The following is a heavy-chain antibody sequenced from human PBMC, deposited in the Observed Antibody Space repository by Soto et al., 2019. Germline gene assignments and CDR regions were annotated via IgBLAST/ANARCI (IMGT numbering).Heavy chain of an antibody. CDR3: ARDMHACFTHYLDP. CDR2: INHSGST. J-gene: IGHJ5*02. Sequence: SETLSLTCAVHGGSFTGYYWSWIRQPPGTGLEWIGEINHSGSTNYNPSLKRRVTISMDTSKNHLSLKLTSMTAADTAVYYCARDMHACFTHYLDPWGQGTLVTVSS. V-gene: IGHV4-34*01. D-gene: IGHD3-16*01. CDR1: GGSFTGYY.